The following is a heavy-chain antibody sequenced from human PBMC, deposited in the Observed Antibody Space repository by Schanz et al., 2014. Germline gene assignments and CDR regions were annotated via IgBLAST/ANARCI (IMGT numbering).Heavy chain of an antibody. J-gene: IGHJ3*02. D-gene: IGHD3-16*01. V-gene: IGHV3-11*04. CDR3: ARSYHDDDDYTRALDM. CDR2: IGRRGQVI. Sequence: VQLVESGGGLVKPGGSLRLSCAASGFTFSDYYMTWIRQAPGKGPEWVACIGRRGQVIYYADSMEGRFTISRDNAQNSLFLQMNSLRVEDTAVYYCARSYHDDDDYTRALDMWGQGTMVTVSS. CDR1: GFTFSDYY.